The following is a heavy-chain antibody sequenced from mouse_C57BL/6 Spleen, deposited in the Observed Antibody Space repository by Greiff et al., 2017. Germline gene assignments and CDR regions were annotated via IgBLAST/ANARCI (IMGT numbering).Heavy chain of an antibody. V-gene: IGHV1-55*01. CDR1: GYTFTSYW. CDR2: IYPGSGST. Sequence: QVQLQQPGAELVKPGASVKMSCKASGYTFTSYWITWVKQRPGQGLEWIGDIYPGSGSTNYNEKFKSKATLTVDTSSSTAYMQLSSLTSEDSAVXDCARMFYYGSSGYFDVWGKGTTVTVSS. J-gene: IGHJ1*03. D-gene: IGHD1-1*01. CDR3: ARMFYYGSSGYFDV.